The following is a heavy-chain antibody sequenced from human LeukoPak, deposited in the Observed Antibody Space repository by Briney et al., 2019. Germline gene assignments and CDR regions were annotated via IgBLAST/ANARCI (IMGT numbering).Heavy chain of an antibody. CDR2: ITWNSGTI. V-gene: IGHV3-9*01. CDR3: AKDQGATYFDY. Sequence: GRSLRLSCAASGFTFDDYALHWVRQAPGKGLEWVSGITWNSGTIGYADSVKGRFTISRGNAKNSLYLQMNSLRAEDTALYYCAKDQGATYFDYWGQGTLVTVSS. J-gene: IGHJ4*02. CDR1: GFTFDDYA. D-gene: IGHD1-26*01.